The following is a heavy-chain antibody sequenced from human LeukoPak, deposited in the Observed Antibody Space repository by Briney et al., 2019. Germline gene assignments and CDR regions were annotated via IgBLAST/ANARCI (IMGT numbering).Heavy chain of an antibody. CDR1: GGSISSYY. Sequence: SETLSLTCTVSGGSISSYYWSWIRQAPGKGLEWIGYIYYSGSTNYNPSLKSRVTISVDTSKNQFSLKLSSVTAADTAVYYCARVITMVRGAIITRWFDPWGQGTLVTVSS. J-gene: IGHJ5*02. CDR3: ARVITMVRGAIITRWFDP. D-gene: IGHD3-10*01. CDR2: IYYSGST. V-gene: IGHV4-59*01.